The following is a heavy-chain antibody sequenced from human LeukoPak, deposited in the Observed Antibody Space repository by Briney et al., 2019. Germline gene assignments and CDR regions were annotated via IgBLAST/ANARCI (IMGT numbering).Heavy chain of an antibody. V-gene: IGHV3-20*04. CDR1: GFTFSKYA. J-gene: IGHJ4*02. D-gene: IGHD1-26*01. CDR3: ARESVGATSPFDY. CDR2: INWNGGST. Sequence: PGGSLRLSCAASGFTFSKYALVWVRQAPGKGLEWVSGINWNGGSTGYADSVKGRFTISRDNAKNSLYLQMNSLRAEDTALYYCARESVGATSPFDYWGQGTLVTVSS.